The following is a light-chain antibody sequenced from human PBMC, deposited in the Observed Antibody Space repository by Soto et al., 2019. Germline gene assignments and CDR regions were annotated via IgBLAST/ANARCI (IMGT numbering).Light chain of an antibody. CDR2: AVG. Sequence: QSALTQPASVSGXPXQSXTXSCTXTSXDVATYNYVSWYQQHPGKAPKLIIYAVGNRPSGISNRFSGSKSGTTASLTISGLQPEDEADYYCSSYTNNTTSFGGGTKLTVL. J-gene: IGLJ2*01. CDR3: SSYTNNTTS. V-gene: IGLV2-14*03. CDR1: SXDVATYNY.